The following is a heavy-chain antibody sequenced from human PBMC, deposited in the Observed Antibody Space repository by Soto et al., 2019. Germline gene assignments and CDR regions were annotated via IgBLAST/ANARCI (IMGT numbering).Heavy chain of an antibody. Sequence: QVQLQESGPGLVKPSETLSLNCTVSGGSISSYYWSWIRQPPGKGLEWIGYIYYSGSNNYNPSLKSRVTISVDTSKNQFSLKLSSVTAADAAVYYCARVVPNYYFWSGEEYYFDYCGHGTLVTVSS. CDR1: GGSISSYY. CDR2: IYYSGSN. J-gene: IGHJ4*01. D-gene: IGHD3-3*01. CDR3: ARVVPNYYFWSGEEYYFDY. V-gene: IGHV4-59*01.